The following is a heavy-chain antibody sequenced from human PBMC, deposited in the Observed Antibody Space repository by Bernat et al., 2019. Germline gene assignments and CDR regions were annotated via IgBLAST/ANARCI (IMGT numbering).Heavy chain of an antibody. CDR1: GFTFSSYG. CDR3: ARESSDVDTAMAPLLDSMGFDP. J-gene: IGHJ5*02. D-gene: IGHD5-18*01. V-gene: IGHV3-33*01. Sequence: QVQLVESGVCVVQPGRSLRLSCAASGFTFSSYGMHWVRQAPGKGLEWVAVIWYDGSNKYYADSVKGRFTISRDNSKNTLYLQMNSLRAEDTAVYYCARESSDVDTAMAPLLDSMGFDPWGQGTLVTVSS. CDR2: IWYDGSNK.